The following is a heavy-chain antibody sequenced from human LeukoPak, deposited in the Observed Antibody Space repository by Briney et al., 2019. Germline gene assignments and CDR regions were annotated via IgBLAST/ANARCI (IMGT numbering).Heavy chain of an antibody. Sequence: PGGSLRLSCAASGFSVRNNYMSWVRQAPGKGLEWVSVLYSGGSTYYADSVKGRFTISRDNSRNTLYLQMNSLRAEDTAVYYCARDYGAWSFDNWGQGTLVTVSS. CDR3: ARDYGAWSFDN. CDR2: LYSGGST. V-gene: IGHV3-66*01. J-gene: IGHJ4*02. D-gene: IGHD3-3*01. CDR1: GFSVRNNY.